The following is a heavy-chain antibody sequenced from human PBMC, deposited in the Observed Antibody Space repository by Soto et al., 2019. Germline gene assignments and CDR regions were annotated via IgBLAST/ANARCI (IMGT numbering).Heavy chain of an antibody. CDR1: GFTFSSYS. Sequence: VQLVGSGGGLVKPGGSLRLSCAASGFTFSSYSMNWVRQAPGKGLEWVSSISSSSSYIYYADSVKGRFTISRDNAKNSLYLQMNSLRAEDTAVYYCARDPPSNFWSGPNAAFDPWGQGTLVTVSS. D-gene: IGHD3-3*01. CDR3: ARDPPSNFWSGPNAAFDP. CDR2: ISSSSSYI. V-gene: IGHV3-21*01. J-gene: IGHJ5*02.